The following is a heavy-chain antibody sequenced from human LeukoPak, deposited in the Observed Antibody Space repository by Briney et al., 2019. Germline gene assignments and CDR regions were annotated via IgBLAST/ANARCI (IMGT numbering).Heavy chain of an antibody. CDR1: GFTFSSYS. CDR3: ARDTSGATIGGYYYYMDV. Sequence: GGSLRLSCAASGFTFSSYSMNWVRQAPGKGLEWVSSISSSSSYIYYADSVKGRFTISRDNAKNSLYLQMNSLRAEDTAVYYCARDTSGATIGGYYYYMDVWGQGTLVTVSS. D-gene: IGHD5-12*01. CDR2: ISSSSSYI. J-gene: IGHJ6*03. V-gene: IGHV3-21*01.